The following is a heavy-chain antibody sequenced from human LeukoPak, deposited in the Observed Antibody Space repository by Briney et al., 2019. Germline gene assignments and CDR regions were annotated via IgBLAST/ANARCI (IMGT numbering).Heavy chain of an antibody. V-gene: IGHV4-34*01. CDR3: ARHGAWGVQRPIDY. CDR1: GGSFSGYY. D-gene: IGHD3-16*01. Sequence: SQTLSLTCAVYGGSFSGYYWSWIRQPPGKGLEWIGEINHSGSTNYNPSLKSRVTISVDTSKNQFSLKLSSVTAADTAVYYCARHGAWGVQRPIDYWGQGTLVTVSS. J-gene: IGHJ4*02. CDR2: INHSGST.